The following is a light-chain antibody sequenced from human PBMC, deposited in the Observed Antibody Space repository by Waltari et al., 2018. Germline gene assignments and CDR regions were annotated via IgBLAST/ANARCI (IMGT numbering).Light chain of an antibody. J-gene: IGLJ2*01. CDR1: SSDVGSYNL. CDR3: CSYAGSSDVV. V-gene: IGLV2-23*01. Sequence: QSALTQPASVSGSPGPSLTISCTGTSSDVGSYNLVSWYQQHPGKDPKPMIYEGSKRPSGVSNRFSGSKSGNTASLTISGLQAEDEADYYCCSYAGSSDVVFGGGTKLTVL. CDR2: EGS.